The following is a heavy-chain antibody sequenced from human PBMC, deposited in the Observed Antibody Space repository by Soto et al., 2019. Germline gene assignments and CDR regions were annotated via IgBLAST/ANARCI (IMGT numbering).Heavy chain of an antibody. CDR2: IYWDDDK. D-gene: IGHD2-15*01. CDR3: AHRRRFFSGNSCYAIWCDP. V-gene: IGHV2-5*02. CDR1: GFSLSTSGVG. Sequence: KESGPTLVKPTQTLTLTCTFSGFSLSTSGVGVGWIRQPPGKALEWLALIYWDDDKRYSPSLKSRLTITKDTSKNQVVLTMTNMDPVDTATYYCAHRRRFFSGNSCYAIWCDPWGQGTLVTVSS. J-gene: IGHJ5*02.